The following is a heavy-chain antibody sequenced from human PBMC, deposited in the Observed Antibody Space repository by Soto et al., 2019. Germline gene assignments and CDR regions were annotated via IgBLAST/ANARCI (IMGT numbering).Heavy chain of an antibody. CDR3: SRNLQQVAPQGDF. CDR2: IRSEAYSGRA. Sequence: PGGSLRLSCTGSGFTFGDYAVTWVRQAPGKGLEWVGFIRSEAYSGRAEYAASVRGRFSISRDDFKSIAYLQMNNLKIEDTAVYYCSRNLQQVAPQGDFWGQGNLVTVSS. D-gene: IGHD6-13*01. V-gene: IGHV3-49*04. CDR1: GFTFGDYA. J-gene: IGHJ4*02.